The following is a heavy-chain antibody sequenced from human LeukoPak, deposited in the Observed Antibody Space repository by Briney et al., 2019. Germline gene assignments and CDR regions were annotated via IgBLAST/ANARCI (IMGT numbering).Heavy chain of an antibody. Sequence: PGGSLRLSCAASGFILSNAGRSWVRRAPGKGLQWVVRIKTKVHGGTRDYAAPVNGRFTISRDDSKTMLYLQMNSLKTEDTGVYYCSGHMTSADYWGQGTLVTVSS. CDR2: IKTKVHGGTR. D-gene: IGHD4-11*01. V-gene: IGHV3-15*01. CDR3: SGHMTSADY. J-gene: IGHJ4*02. CDR1: GFILSNAG.